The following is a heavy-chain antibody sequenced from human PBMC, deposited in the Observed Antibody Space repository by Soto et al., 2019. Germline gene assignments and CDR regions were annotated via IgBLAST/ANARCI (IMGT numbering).Heavy chain of an antibody. CDR1: GGSISSSNW. Sequence: SETLSLTCAVSGGSISSSNWWSWVRQPPGKGLEWIGEIYHSGSTNYNPSLKSRVTISVDKSKNQFSLKLSSVTAADTAVYYCATQPTTVTRQGDYWGQGTLVTVSS. CDR2: IYHSGST. V-gene: IGHV4-4*02. CDR3: ATQPTTVTRQGDY. J-gene: IGHJ4*02. D-gene: IGHD4-17*01.